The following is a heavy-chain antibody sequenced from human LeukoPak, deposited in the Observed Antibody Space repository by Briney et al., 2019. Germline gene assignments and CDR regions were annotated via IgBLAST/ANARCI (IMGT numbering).Heavy chain of an antibody. D-gene: IGHD2-15*01. V-gene: IGHV4-34*01. J-gene: IGHJ6*03. CDR3: ARYNRTKYCSGGSCYSFYYYYMDV. CDR1: GGSFSGYY. Sequence: PSETLSLTCAVYGGSFSGYYWSWIRQPPGKGLEWIGEINHSGSTNYNPSLKSRVTISVDTSKNQFSLKLSSVTAADTAVYYCARYNRTKYCSGGSCYSFYYYYMDVWGKGTTVTVSS. CDR2: INHSGST.